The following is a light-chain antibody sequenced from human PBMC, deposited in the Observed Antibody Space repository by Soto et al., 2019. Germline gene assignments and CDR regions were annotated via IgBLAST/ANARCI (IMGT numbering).Light chain of an antibody. CDR1: SSNIGAGYD. CDR2: DNN. V-gene: IGLV1-40*01. CDR3: SSYTSSSVV. Sequence: QSVLTQPPSVSGAPGQRVTISCTGSSSNIGAGYDVHWYQQLPGTAPKLLIYDNNDRPTGVPDRFSGSKSGTSASLAITGLQAEDEADYYCSSYTSSSVVFGGGTKVTVL. J-gene: IGLJ2*01.